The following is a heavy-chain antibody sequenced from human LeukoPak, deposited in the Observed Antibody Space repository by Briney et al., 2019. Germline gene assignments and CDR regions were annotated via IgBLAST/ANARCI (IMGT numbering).Heavy chain of an antibody. D-gene: IGHD6-13*01. CDR2: ISGSGGST. V-gene: IGHV3-23*01. CDR3: AKGGLAAAGTPIDY. J-gene: IGHJ4*02. CDR1: GFTFSNYW. Sequence: GGSLRLSCAASGFTFSNYWMSWVRQAPGKGLEWVSAISGSGGSTYYADSVKGRFTISRDNSKNTLYLQMNSLRAEDTAVYYCAKGGLAAAGTPIDYWGQGTLVTVSS.